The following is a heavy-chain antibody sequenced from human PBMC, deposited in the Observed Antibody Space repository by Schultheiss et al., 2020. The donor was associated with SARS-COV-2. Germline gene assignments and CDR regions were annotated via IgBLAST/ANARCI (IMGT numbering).Heavy chain of an antibody. J-gene: IGHJ4*02. CDR1: GYTFTSYG. V-gene: IGHV1-18*01. D-gene: IGHD2-21*01. CDR3: ARDSVADRVVDY. Sequence: GESLKISCKASGYTFTSYGISWVRQAPGQGLEWMGWISAYNGNTNYAQKLQGRVTMTTDTSTSTAYMELRSLRSDDTAVYYCARDSVADRVVDYWGQGTLVTVSS. CDR2: ISAYNGNT.